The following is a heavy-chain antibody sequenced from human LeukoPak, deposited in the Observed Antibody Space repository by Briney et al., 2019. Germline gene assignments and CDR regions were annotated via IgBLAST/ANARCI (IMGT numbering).Heavy chain of an antibody. Sequence: ASVKVSCKASGYIFTGYYMHWVRQAPGQGLEWMGWINPDNGDTSYAQMLQARVTMTRDTSISTAYMELSSLRSDDTAVYYCARAMGGDNSGYRPFDYRGRGTLVTVSS. J-gene: IGHJ4*02. CDR1: GYIFTGYY. D-gene: IGHD3-22*01. V-gene: IGHV1-2*02. CDR2: INPDNGDT. CDR3: ARAMGGDNSGYRPFDY.